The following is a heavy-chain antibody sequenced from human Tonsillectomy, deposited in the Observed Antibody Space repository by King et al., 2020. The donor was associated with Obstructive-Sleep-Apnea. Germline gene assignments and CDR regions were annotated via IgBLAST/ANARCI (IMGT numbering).Heavy chain of an antibody. CDR1: GFTFSSYW. D-gene: IGHD5-24*01. V-gene: IGHV3-7*01. J-gene: IGHJ1*01. CDR2: IKQDGSEK. CDR3: AREGEMATISAEYFQH. Sequence: EVQLVESGGGLVQPGGSLRLSCAASGFTFSSYWMSWVRQAPGKGLEWVANIKQDGSEKYYVDSVKGRLTISRDNAKNSLYLQMNSLRAEDTAVYYCAREGEMATISAEYFQHWGQGTLVTVSS.